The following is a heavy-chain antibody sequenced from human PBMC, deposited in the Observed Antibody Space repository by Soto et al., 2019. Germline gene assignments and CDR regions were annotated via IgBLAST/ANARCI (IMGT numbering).Heavy chain of an antibody. CDR2: TYYSGST. J-gene: IGHJ6*02. CDR1: GGAISSGGYY. V-gene: IGHV4-31*03. Sequence: SETLSLTCTVSGGAISSGGYYWSWIRHHPGKGLEWIGYTYYSGSTYYNPSLKSRVTISVDTSKNQFSLKLSSVTAADTAVYYCARGGRRSPGTDVWCQGTTVTVS. CDR3: ARGGRRSPGTDV.